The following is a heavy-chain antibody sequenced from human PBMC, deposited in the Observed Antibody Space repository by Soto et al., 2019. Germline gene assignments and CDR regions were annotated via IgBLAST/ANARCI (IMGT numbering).Heavy chain of an antibody. Sequence: GGSLRLSCAASGFTVSSNYMSWVRQAPGKGLEWVSVIYSGGSTYYADSVKGRFTISRDNSKNTLYLQMNSLRAEDTAVYYCARGTGYSSGWYPLRNFDYWGQGTLVTVSS. CDR1: GFTVSSNY. J-gene: IGHJ4*02. CDR2: IYSGGST. V-gene: IGHV3-53*01. D-gene: IGHD6-19*01. CDR3: ARGTGYSSGWYPLRNFDY.